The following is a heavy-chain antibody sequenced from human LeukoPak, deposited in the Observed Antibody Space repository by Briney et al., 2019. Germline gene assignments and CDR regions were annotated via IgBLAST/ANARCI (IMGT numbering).Heavy chain of an antibody. Sequence: GGSLRLSCPASGFSFSRYGMSWVRQAPGKGLEWVSAISGSGTNIYYADSVKGRFTISRDNARNMLYLQMNSLRAEDTAVYYCARDGILGSHDCWGQGTLVTVSS. J-gene: IGHJ4*02. CDR2: ISGSGTNI. V-gene: IGHV3-23*01. CDR3: ARDGILGSHDC. CDR1: GFSFSRYG. D-gene: IGHD3-3*02.